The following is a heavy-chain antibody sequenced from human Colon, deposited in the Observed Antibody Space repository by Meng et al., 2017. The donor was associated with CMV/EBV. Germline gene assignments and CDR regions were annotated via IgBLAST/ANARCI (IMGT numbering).Heavy chain of an antibody. D-gene: IGHD2-15*01. CDR3: ARYCSGGNCYSKPGLAKFFDL. CDR2: ISAYNGKT. Sequence: ASVKVSCKASGYTFTNYGINWVRQAPGQGLEWMGWISAYNGKTNYAQKLQGRVTMTTDTSTGTAYMELRSLGSDDSAVYYCARYCSGGNCYSKPGLAKFFDLWGQGTLVTVSS. V-gene: IGHV1-18*01. J-gene: IGHJ4*02. CDR1: GYTFTNYG.